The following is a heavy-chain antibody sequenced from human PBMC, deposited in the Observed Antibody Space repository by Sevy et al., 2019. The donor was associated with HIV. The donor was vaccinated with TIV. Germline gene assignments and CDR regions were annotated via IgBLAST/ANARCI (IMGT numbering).Heavy chain of an antibody. V-gene: IGHV4-31*11. CDR1: GDSVSSDNYY. J-gene: IGHJ5*02. CDR3: AREAGYCSNGVCYTGWFDP. D-gene: IGHD2-8*01. Sequence: SETLSLTCAVSGDSVSSDNYYWTWIRQHPGKGLEWIGYIYHLGSTSSNPSLKSRVTISVDTSKNQFSLKLRSVTAADTAVYFCAREAGYCSNGVCYTGWFDPWGQGTLVTVSS. CDR2: IYHLGST.